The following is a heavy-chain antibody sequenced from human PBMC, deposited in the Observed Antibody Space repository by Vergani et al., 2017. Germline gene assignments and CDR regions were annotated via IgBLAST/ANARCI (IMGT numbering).Heavy chain of an antibody. D-gene: IGHD1-1*01. CDR2: IKSKTDGGTT. CDR1: GFPFSNAW. Sequence: EVQLVESGGGLVKPGGSLRLSCAASGFPFSNAWMSWVRQAPGKGLEWVGRIKSKTDGGTTDYAAPVKGRFTISRDDSKNTLYLQMNSLKTEDTAVYYCTTKNWNDELLNAFDIWGQGTMVTVSS. CDR3: TTKNWNDELLNAFDI. J-gene: IGHJ3*02. V-gene: IGHV3-15*01.